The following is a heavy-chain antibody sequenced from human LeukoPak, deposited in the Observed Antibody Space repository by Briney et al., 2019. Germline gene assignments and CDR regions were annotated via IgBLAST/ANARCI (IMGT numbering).Heavy chain of an antibody. V-gene: IGHV4-39*01. CDR1: SGSIRRNNYY. J-gene: IGHJ6*03. D-gene: IGHD3-9*01. CDR2: IYYTGST. CDR3: ARLVSYDVLTENFYKYYMDV. Sequence: SETLSLTCTVSSGSIRRNNYYWGWIRQPPGKGLEWIGSIYYTGSTFYNPSHKSRVTMSLDALKNQFTLKVTSVTATDTAVYYCARLVSYDVLTENFYKYYMDVWGKGTTVTVSS.